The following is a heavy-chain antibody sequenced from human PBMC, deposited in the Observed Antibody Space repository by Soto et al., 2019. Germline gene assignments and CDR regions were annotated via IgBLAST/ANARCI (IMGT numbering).Heavy chain of an antibody. CDR3: ARGLAKVAGGAFDI. CDR1: GFSFSFSG. Sequence: QVHLVESGGGVVQPGRSLRLSCAASGFSFSFSGMHWVRQAPGKGLEWVAGLWYDGSSENYADSVKGRFTISRHNSKNTLHLQMDSLRVEDTAMYYCARGLAKVAGGAFDIWGQGTMVILSS. V-gene: IGHV3-33*01. D-gene: IGHD3-16*01. J-gene: IGHJ3*02. CDR2: LWYDGSSE.